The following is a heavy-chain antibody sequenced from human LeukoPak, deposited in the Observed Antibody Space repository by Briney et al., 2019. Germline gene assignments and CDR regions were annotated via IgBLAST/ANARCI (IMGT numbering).Heavy chain of an antibody. CDR3: ARERGRGRDSPWFDY. CDR1: GFIVSGDF. V-gene: IGHV3-53*01. Sequence: GGSLRLSCSASGFIVSGDFMSWVRQAPGKGLEWVSVIYSDGSTYYADSVKGRFTIPRDNSKNTLDLQMTGLRAEDTAVYYCARERGRGRDSPWFDYWGQGTLVTVSS. J-gene: IGHJ4*02. D-gene: IGHD1-26*01. CDR2: IYSDGST.